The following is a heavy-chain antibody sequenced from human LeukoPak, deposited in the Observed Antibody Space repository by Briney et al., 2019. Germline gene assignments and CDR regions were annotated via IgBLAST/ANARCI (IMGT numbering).Heavy chain of an antibody. Sequence: PSETLSLTCTVSGGSISITSYYWGWIRQPPGKGLEWIGEINHSRSTNYNPSLKNRVTISVDTSKNQFSLKLSSVTAADTAVYYCARGRHRLVYYYYYMDVWGKGTTVTASS. CDR1: GGSISITSYY. CDR3: ARGRHRLVYYYYYMDV. V-gene: IGHV4-39*07. CDR2: INHSRST. D-gene: IGHD4-11*01. J-gene: IGHJ6*03.